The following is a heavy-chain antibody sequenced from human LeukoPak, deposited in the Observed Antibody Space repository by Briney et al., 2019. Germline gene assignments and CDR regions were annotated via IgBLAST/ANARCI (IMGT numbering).Heavy chain of an antibody. CDR1: GSSLSTSGMR. CDR3: ARVTYDFWSGYLDY. V-gene: IGHV2-70*04. J-gene: IGHJ4*02. CDR2: IDWDDDK. Sequence: SGPTLVNPTQTLTLTCTFSGSSLSTSGMRVSWIRQPPGKALEWLARIDWDDDKFYSTSLKTRLTISKDTSKNQVVLTMTNMDPVDTATYYCARVTYDFWSGYLDYWGQGTLVTVSS. D-gene: IGHD3-3*01.